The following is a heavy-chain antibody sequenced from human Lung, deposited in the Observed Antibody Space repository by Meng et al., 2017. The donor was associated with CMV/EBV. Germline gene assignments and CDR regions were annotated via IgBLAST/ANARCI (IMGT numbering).Heavy chain of an antibody. J-gene: IGHJ4*02. CDR3: ARDGRGSRATRYVDYFDY. Sequence: SXAASGFTFSSYSMNWVRQAPGKGLEWVSSISSSSSYIYYADSVKGRFTISRDNAKNSLYLQMNSLRAEDTAVYYCARDGRGSRATRYVDYFDYWGQGTLXTSPQ. CDR2: ISSSSSYI. V-gene: IGHV3-21*01. CDR1: GFTFSSYS. D-gene: IGHD2-2*01.